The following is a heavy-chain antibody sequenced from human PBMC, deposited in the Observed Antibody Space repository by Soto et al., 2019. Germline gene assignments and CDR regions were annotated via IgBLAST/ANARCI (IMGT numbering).Heavy chain of an antibody. Sequence: QVQLVQSGAEVKKPGSSVKVSCKASGGTFSSYAISWVRQAPGQGLEWMGGIIPIFGTANYAQKFQGRVTIASDQSTRTAYMSLSSLRSEDTALYYCARDRFRAVAGTPPSYYFCYWGQGTPVTVSS. CDR1: GGTFSSYA. CDR3: ARDRFRAVAGTPPSYYFCY. CDR2: IIPIFGTA. D-gene: IGHD6-19*01. V-gene: IGHV1-69*01. J-gene: IGHJ4*02.